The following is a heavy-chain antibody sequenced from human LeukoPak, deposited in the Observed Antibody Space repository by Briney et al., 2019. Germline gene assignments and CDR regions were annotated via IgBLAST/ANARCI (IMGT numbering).Heavy chain of an antibody. V-gene: IGHV1-2*02. CDR2: IDPNSGGT. CDR3: ALFGVVTLFDY. CDR1: SYTFTSYG. Sequence: ASVKVSCKASSYTFTSYGISWVRQAPGQGLEWMGWIDPNSGGTNYAQKFRGRVTMTRDTSISTAYMELSRLRSDDTAVYYCALFGVVTLFDYWGQGTLVTVSS. J-gene: IGHJ4*02. D-gene: IGHD3-3*01.